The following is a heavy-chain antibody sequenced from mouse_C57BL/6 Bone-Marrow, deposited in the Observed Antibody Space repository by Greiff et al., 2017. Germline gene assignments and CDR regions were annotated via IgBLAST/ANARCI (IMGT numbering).Heavy chain of an antibody. D-gene: IGHD2-2*01. J-gene: IGHJ4*01. CDR2: IYPGNSDT. CDR3: MVTDYYAMDY. Sequence: EVQLQQSGTVLARPGASVKMSCKTSGYTFTSYWMHWVKQRPGQGLEWIGAIYPGNSDTSYNQKFKGKAKLTAVTSASTAYMELSNLTNEDSAVYYCMVTDYYAMDYWGQGTSVTVSS. CDR1: GYTFTSYW. V-gene: IGHV1-5*01.